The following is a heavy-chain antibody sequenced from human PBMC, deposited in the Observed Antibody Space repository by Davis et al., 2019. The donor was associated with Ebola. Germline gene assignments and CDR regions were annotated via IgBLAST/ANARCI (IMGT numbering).Heavy chain of an antibody. D-gene: IGHD3-22*01. CDR3: ARDLRYDSSGYDYYFYMDV. CDR2: IYYSGST. Sequence: PSETLSLTCTVSGGSISRGGSYWTWIRQHPGKGLEWIGYIYYSGSTYYKPSLKSRVTISLDTSKNQFSLNLYSVTAADTAVYYCARDLRYDSSGYDYYFYMDVWGNGTTITVSS. CDR1: GGSISRGGSY. V-gene: IGHV4-31*03. J-gene: IGHJ6*03.